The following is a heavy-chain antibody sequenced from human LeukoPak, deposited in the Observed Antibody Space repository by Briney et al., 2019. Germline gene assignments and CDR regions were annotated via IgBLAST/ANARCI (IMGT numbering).Heavy chain of an antibody. V-gene: IGHV3-13*04. CDR1: GFTFSSYD. Sequence: GGPLRLSCAASGFTFSSYDMHWVRQATGKGLEWVSAIGTAGDTHYPGSVKGRFTISRENAKNSLYLQMSSLRAGDTAVYYCARGYYYGSGSYWGFDYWGQGTLVTVSS. CDR2: IGTAGDT. CDR3: ARGYYYGSGSYWGFDY. J-gene: IGHJ4*02. D-gene: IGHD3-10*01.